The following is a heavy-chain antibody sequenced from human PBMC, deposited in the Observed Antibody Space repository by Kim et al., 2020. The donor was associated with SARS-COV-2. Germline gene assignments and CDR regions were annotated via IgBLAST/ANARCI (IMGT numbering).Heavy chain of an antibody. CDR3: ARQVPYYDILTGYHDDY. Sequence: GESLKISCKGSGYSFTSYWISWVRQMPGKGLEWMGRIDPSDSYTNYSPSFQGHVTISADKSISTAYLQWSSLKASDTAMYYCARQVPYYDILTGYHDDYWGQGTLVTVSS. J-gene: IGHJ4*02. V-gene: IGHV5-10-1*01. D-gene: IGHD3-9*01. CDR2: IDPSDSYT. CDR1: GYSFTSYW.